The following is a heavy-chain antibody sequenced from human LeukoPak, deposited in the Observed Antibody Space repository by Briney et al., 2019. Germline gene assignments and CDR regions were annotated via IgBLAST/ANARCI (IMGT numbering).Heavy chain of an antibody. Sequence: PGGSLRLSCAASGFTFSSYSMNWVRQAPGEGLEWVSSISSSRSYIYYADSVKGRFTISRDNAKTSLYLKMNSLRAEDTAVYYCARDVGGYCSSTSCYLGWFDPWGQGTLVTVSS. V-gene: IGHV3-21*01. CDR3: ARDVGGYCSSTSCYLGWFDP. J-gene: IGHJ5*02. CDR2: ISSSRSYI. D-gene: IGHD2-2*03. CDR1: GFTFSSYS.